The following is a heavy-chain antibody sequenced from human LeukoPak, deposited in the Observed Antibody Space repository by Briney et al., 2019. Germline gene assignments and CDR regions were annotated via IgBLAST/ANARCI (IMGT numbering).Heavy chain of an antibody. CDR2: IRSDSSII. CDR1: GFAFNTYS. D-gene: IGHD2-8*01. V-gene: IGHV3-48*01. J-gene: IGHJ4*02. Sequence: GGSLRLSCAASGFAFNTYSMNWVRQAPGKGLEWVSYIRSDSSIIYYADSVKGRFTMSRDNGKNSLYPQMNSLRVEDTAVYFCARVQAGKWDFDYWGQGTLVTVSS. CDR3: ARVQAGKWDFDY.